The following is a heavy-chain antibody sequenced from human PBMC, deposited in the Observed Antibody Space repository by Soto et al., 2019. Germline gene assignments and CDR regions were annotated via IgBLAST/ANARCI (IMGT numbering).Heavy chain of an antibody. CDR3: ARVSMPFYYHTSGKYYFDY. CDR2: IFYSGTT. V-gene: IGHV4-61*01. D-gene: IGHD3-22*01. J-gene: IGHJ4*02. CDR1: GASVNSGSYH. Sequence: PSETLSLTCTVSGASVNSGSYHWSWIRQPPGMALEWIGYIFYSGTTNYNPSLSSRVTMSLHTSTNQFSLTLTSVTAADTAVYYCARVSMPFYYHTSGKYYFDYWGQGALVTVYS.